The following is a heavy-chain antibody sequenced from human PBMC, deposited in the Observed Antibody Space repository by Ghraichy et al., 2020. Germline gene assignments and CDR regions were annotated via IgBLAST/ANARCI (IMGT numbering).Heavy chain of an antibody. D-gene: IGHD6-13*01. CDR3: ASLNGRAAAGPPDDAFDI. CDR2: INSDGSST. Sequence: GGSLRLSCAASGFTFSSYWMHWVRQAPGKGLVWVSRINSDGSSTSYADSVKGRFTISRDNAKNTLYLQMNSLRAEDTAVYYCASLNGRAAAGPPDDAFDIWGQGTMVTVSS. J-gene: IGHJ3*02. CDR1: GFTFSSYW. V-gene: IGHV3-74*01.